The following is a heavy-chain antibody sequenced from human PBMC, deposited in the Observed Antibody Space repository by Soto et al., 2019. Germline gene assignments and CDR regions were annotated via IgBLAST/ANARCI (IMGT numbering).Heavy chain of an antibody. CDR1: GGTSSSGDYY. D-gene: IGHD1-1*01. CDR2: MSHSGGT. Sequence: ASETLSLTCTVSGGTSSSGDYYWSWIRQPPGKGLEWIGAMSHSGGTHFNPSLQSRVTISVDTSKNQFTLKMSSVTAADTALYYCARVERGTATTVVDAFDIWGPGTMVTVSS. V-gene: IGHV4-39*01. J-gene: IGHJ3*02. CDR3: ARVERGTATTVVDAFDI.